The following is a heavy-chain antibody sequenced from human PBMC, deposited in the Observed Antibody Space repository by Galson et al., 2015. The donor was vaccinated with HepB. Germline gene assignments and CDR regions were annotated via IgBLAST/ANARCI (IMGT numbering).Heavy chain of an antibody. V-gene: IGHV3-15*01. CDR3: APEPLDY. CDR1: GINFKKSW. CDR2: ITSKIDGEKT. Sequence: SLRLSCAASGINFKKSWMSWVRQVPGKGLEWVGRITSKIDGEKTEYVAPVKGRFTISRDDSTNILYLQMNSLKPEDTAVYYCAPEPLDYWGQGTLVTVSS. J-gene: IGHJ4*02.